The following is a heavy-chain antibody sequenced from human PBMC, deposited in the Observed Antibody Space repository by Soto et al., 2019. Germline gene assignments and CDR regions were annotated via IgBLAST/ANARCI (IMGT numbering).Heavy chain of an antibody. Sequence: QVQLVQSGAEVKKPGASVTASCKASGYTFTSYDINWVRQATGQGLEWMGWMNPNSGNTGSAQKFQGRVTVNRNNSISTLYMERSSLRSEDTAVYYCARSSSGCGDRHWGQGTLVTVSS. V-gene: IGHV1-8*01. D-gene: IGHD3-22*01. J-gene: IGHJ4*02. CDR1: GYTFTSYD. CDR3: ARSSSGCGDRH. CDR2: MNPNSGNT.